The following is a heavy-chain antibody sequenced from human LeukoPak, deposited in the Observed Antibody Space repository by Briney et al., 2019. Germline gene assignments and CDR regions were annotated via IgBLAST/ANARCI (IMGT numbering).Heavy chain of an antibody. D-gene: IGHD6-19*01. Sequence: PSETLSLTCAVYGGSFSGYYWSWIRQPPGKGLEWIGEINHSGSTNYNPSLKSRVTISVDTSKNQFSLKLSFVTAADTAVYYCARKSGWYAYYFDYWGQGTLVTVSS. CDR3: ARKSGWYAYYFDY. CDR2: INHSGST. J-gene: IGHJ4*02. CDR1: GGSFSGYY. V-gene: IGHV4-34*01.